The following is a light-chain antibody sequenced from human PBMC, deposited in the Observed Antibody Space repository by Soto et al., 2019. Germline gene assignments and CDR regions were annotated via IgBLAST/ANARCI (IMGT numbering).Light chain of an antibody. CDR2: AAS. CDR3: QHYYSYPLT. Sequence: AIRMTQSPSSFSASTGDRVTITCRASQGISSYLAWYQQKPWKAPKLLIYAASTLQSGVPSRFSGSGSGTDFTLTISCLQSEDFATYYCQHYYSYPLTFGGGTKVEIK. CDR1: QGISSY. V-gene: IGKV1-8*01. J-gene: IGKJ4*01.